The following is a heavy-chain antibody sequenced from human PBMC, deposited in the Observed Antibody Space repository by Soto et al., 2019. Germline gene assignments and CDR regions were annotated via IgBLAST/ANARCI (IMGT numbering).Heavy chain of an antibody. V-gene: IGHV3-30-3*01. J-gene: IGHJ6*02. CDR2: ISYDGNNK. D-gene: IGHD1-26*01. Sequence: QAQLVESGGGVVQPGRSLRLSCGASGFTLSSYAMHWVRQAPGKGLEWVAVISYDGNNKYYADYVKGRFTISRDTFKNLLFLQMNSLRAEDTALYYGESDLSGSPYFYYGMDVWGQGTTVTVSS. CDR1: GFTLSSYA. CDR3: ESDLSGSPYFYYGMDV.